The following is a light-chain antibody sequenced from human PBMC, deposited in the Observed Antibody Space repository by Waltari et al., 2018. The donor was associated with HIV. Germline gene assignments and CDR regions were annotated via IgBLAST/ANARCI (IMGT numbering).Light chain of an antibody. CDR2: GDN. Sequence: SYDLTQPPSVSVSLGQMARITCSGEALPRKYAYWYQQKPGQAPVLVIYGDNGRPSGIPERFSGSSSGTMVTLTISGVQAEDEADYYCLSVDNSGSYWVFGGGTKLTVL. CDR1: ALPRKY. V-gene: IGLV3-16*01. J-gene: IGLJ3*02. CDR3: LSVDNSGSYWV.